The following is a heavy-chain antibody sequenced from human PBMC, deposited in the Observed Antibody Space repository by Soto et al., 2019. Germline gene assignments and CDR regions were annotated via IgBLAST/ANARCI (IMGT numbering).Heavy chain of an antibody. V-gene: IGHV4-39*01. CDR3: ARITMVRGVL. D-gene: IGHD3-10*01. J-gene: IGHJ4*02. CDR1: GGSISSSSYY. Sequence: QLQLQESGPGLVKPSETLSLTCTVSGGSISSSSYYWGWIRQPPGKGLEWIGSIYYSGSTYYNPPLNSRFTISVDPSKTPFSLTLSSVTAADTAVYYCARITMVRGVLWGQGTLVTVSS. CDR2: IYYSGST.